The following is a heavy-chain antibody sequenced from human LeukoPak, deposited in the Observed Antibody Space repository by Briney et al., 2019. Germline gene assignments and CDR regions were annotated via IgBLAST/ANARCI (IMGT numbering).Heavy chain of an antibody. J-gene: IGHJ4*02. CDR2: IYYSGST. CDR1: GGSISSYY. D-gene: IGHD3-9*01. V-gene: IGHV4-59*01. Sequence: SETLSLTCTVSGGSISSYYWSWIRQPPGKGLEWIGYIYYSGSTNYNPSLKSRVTISVDTSKNQFSLKLSSVTAADTAVYYCARGYYDILTGYPLDYWGQGTLVTVSS. CDR3: ARGYYDILTGYPLDY.